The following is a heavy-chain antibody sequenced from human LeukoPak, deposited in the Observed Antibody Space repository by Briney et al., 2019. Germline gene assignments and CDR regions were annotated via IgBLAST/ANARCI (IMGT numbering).Heavy chain of an antibody. CDR2: IYSGGST. Sequence: GGSLRDSCAASGFTVSSNYMSWVRQAPGKGPEWVSVIYSGGSTYYADSVKGRFTISRDNSKNTLYLQMNSLRAEDTAVYYCARGSVDYGDPTGENYSDNWSEGTLVTVSS. CDR3: ARGSVDYGDPTGENYSDN. V-gene: IGHV3-53*01. D-gene: IGHD4-17*01. J-gene: IGHJ4*02. CDR1: GFTVSSNY.